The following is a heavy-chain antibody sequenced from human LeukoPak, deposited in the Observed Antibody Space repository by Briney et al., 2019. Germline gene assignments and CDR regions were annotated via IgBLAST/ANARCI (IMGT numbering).Heavy chain of an antibody. J-gene: IGHJ4*02. CDR1: GGSINSGGSY. Sequence: SQTLSLTCTVSGGSINSGGSYWSWIRQHPGKGLEWIGYIYNNGRTYYNPSLKSRVTVSVDTSQNQVSLKVTSLTAADTAVYYCARGTRYDFWSAYSDYFDYWGQGTLVTVSS. D-gene: IGHD3-3*01. V-gene: IGHV4-31*03. CDR3: ARGTRYDFWSAYSDYFDY. CDR2: IYNNGRT.